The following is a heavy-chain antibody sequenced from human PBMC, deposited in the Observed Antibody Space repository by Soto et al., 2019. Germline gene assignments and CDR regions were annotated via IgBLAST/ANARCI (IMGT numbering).Heavy chain of an antibody. CDR1: GFTFSSYG. Sequence: GGSLRLSCAASGFTFSSYGMHWVRQAPGKGLEWVAVIWYDGSNKYYADSVKGRFTISRDNSKNTLYLQMNSLRAEDTAVYYCARADGDDSSGYFDYWGQGTLVTVSS. J-gene: IGHJ4*02. CDR3: ARADGDDSSGYFDY. V-gene: IGHV3-33*01. CDR2: IWYDGSNK. D-gene: IGHD3-22*01.